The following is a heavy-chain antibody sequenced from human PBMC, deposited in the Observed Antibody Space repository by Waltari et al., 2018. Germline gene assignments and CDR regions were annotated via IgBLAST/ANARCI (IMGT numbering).Heavy chain of an antibody. D-gene: IGHD6-13*01. V-gene: IGHV3-48*03. CDR3: ARDLAAAGTD. CDR2: ISSSGSTI. Sequence: EVQLVESGGGLVQPGGSLSLSCAASGFTFRSYEMNWVRQAPGKGLEWVSYISSSGSTIYYADSVKGRFTISRDNAKNSLYLQMNSLRAEDTAVYYCARDLAAAGTDWGQGTLVTVSS. CDR1: GFTFRSYE. J-gene: IGHJ4*02.